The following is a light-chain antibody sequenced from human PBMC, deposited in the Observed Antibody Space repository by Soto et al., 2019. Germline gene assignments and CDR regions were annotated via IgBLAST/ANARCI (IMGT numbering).Light chain of an antibody. CDR2: GAS. J-gene: IGKJ1*01. Sequence: EIVLTQSPGTLSLSPGERATLSGRASQSVSSSYLAWYQQKPGQAPRLLIYGASSRATGIPDRFSGSGSGTDFTLTISRLEPEDFAVYYCQQYGSSPPWTFGQGPKVEIK. CDR3: QQYGSSPPWT. CDR1: QSVSSSY. V-gene: IGKV3-20*01.